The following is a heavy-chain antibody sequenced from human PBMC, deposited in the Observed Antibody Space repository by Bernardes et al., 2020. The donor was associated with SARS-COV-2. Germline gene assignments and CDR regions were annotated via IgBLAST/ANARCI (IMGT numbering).Heavy chain of an antibody. J-gene: IGHJ5*01. CDR3: VRAACDTGGYVPIDS. D-gene: IGHD3-22*01. CDR1: GFSFSSYW. V-gene: IGHV3-74*01. CDR2: IESDGTSA. Sequence: GGSLRLSCAASGFSFSSYWMHWVRQAPGKGLEWVSRIESDGTSATYADSVKGRFTISRDNAKNTLYLQMNSLRAEDTAVFYCVRAACDTGGYVPIDSWGHGGLVT.